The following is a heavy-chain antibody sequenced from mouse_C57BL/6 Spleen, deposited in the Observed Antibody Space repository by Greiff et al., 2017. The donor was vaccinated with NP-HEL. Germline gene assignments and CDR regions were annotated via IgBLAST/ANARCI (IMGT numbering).Heavy chain of an antibody. V-gene: IGHV1-54*01. Sequence: VQLQESGAELVRPGTSVKVSCKASGYAFTNYLIEWVKQKPGQGLEWIGVINPGSGGTNYNEKFKGKATLTADKSSSTAYMQLSSLTSEDSAVYFCARGDYGLYYFDYWGQGTTLTVSS. CDR1: GYAFTNYL. D-gene: IGHD1-1*01. CDR3: ARGDYGLYYFDY. CDR2: INPGSGGT. J-gene: IGHJ2*01.